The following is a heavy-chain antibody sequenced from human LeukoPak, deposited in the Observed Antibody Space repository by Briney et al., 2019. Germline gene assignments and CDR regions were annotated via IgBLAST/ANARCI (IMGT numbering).Heavy chain of an antibody. J-gene: IGHJ4*02. CDR1: GFTFSSYG. Sequence: GRSLRLSCAASGFTFSSYGMHWVRQAPGKGLEWVAVISYDGSNKYYADSVKGRFTISRDNSKNTLYLQMNSLRAEDTAVYYCANLLTGDLRGQGTLVTVSS. V-gene: IGHV3-30*18. D-gene: IGHD7-27*01. CDR3: ANLLTGDL. CDR2: ISYDGSNK.